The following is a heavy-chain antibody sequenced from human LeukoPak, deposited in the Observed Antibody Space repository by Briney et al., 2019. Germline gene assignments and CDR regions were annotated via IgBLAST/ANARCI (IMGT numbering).Heavy chain of an antibody. J-gene: IGHJ2*01. D-gene: IGHD3-22*01. CDR3: ARENYYDSSGRYRPYWYFDL. CDR2: IYYSGST. Sequence: PSETLSLICTVSGGSISSGGYYWSWIRQHPGKGLEWIGYIYYSGSTYYNPSLKSRVTISVDTSKNQFSLKLSSVTAADTAVYYCARENYYDSSGRYRPYWYFDLWGRGTLVTVSS. CDR1: GGSISSGGYY. V-gene: IGHV4-31*03.